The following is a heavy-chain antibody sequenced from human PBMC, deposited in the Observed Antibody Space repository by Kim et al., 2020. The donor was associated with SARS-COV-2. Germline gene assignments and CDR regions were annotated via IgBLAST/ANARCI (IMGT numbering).Heavy chain of an antibody. V-gene: IGHV1-8*01. Sequence: YAQKLQGRVTMAMNTSISTAYMGLSSLRSDDTAVYYCARSIAPASRWFDPWGQGTQVTVSS. J-gene: IGHJ5*02. CDR3: ARSIAPASRWFDP. D-gene: IGHD6-6*01.